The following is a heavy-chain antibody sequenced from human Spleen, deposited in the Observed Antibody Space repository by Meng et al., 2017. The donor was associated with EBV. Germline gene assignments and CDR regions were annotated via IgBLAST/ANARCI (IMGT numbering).Heavy chain of an antibody. CDR2: ISGSGTNT. CDR3: ARDLGGVDY. J-gene: IGHJ4*02. V-gene: IGHV3-11*01. Sequence: QVHLVESGGGLVKPGGSLRLSCAASGLIFSNYYMSWIRPAPGKGLEWVSSISGSGTNTHYRDSVKGRFTISRDNAKNSLFLQMNSLRAEDTALYYCARDLGGVDYWGQGTLVTVSS. CDR1: GLIFSNYY. D-gene: IGHD2-15*01.